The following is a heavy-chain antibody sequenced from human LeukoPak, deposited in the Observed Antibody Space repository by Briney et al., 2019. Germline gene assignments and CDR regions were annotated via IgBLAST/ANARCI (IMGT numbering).Heavy chain of an antibody. J-gene: IGHJ4*02. Sequence: PSETLSLTCTVSGGSVSSSSYYWVWIRQPPGRGLEWIGTIYYLGNTYYNSSLKSRGTIFVDTSKNQFSLKLSSVTAADTAVYYCARRGNSVSGTYRVIDYWGQGTLVIVSS. V-gene: IGHV4-39*01. CDR2: IYYLGNT. D-gene: IGHD3-16*01. CDR1: GGSVSSSSYY. CDR3: ARRGNSVSGTYRVIDY.